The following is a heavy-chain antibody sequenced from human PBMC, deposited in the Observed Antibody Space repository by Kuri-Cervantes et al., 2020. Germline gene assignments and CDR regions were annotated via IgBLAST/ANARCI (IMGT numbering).Heavy chain of an antibody. J-gene: IGHJ4*02. Sequence: GESLKISCAASGFTFSDYPMSWVRQAPGRGLEWVSAISGSGDRTYYADSVRGRFTISRDTSTNTLYLQMNSLRAEDTAVYYCARRTSSLDFWGQGTLVTVSS. CDR2: ISGSGDRT. D-gene: IGHD1-1*01. CDR1: GFTFSDYP. CDR3: ARRTSSLDF. V-gene: IGHV3-23*01.